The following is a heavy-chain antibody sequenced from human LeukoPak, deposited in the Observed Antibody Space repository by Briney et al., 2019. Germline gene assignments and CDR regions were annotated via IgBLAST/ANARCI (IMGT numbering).Heavy chain of an antibody. Sequence: PGGSLRLSCAASGFTFSNYAMHWVRQAPGSGLEWVAFIKHDGSNQNYADSVKGRFTISRDNSKNTLYLQMNSLRAEDTAVYYCAKDSALYSGYDFNWFDPWGQGTLVTVSS. D-gene: IGHD5-12*01. CDR2: IKHDGSNQ. J-gene: IGHJ5*02. V-gene: IGHV3-30*02. CDR1: GFTFSNYA. CDR3: AKDSALYSGYDFNWFDP.